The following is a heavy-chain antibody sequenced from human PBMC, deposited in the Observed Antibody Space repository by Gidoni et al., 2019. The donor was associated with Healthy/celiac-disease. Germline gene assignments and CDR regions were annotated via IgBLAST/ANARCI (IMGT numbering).Heavy chain of an antibody. Sequence: EVQLLESGGGLVQPGGSLRLSCAASGFTFSSYAMSWVRQAPGKGLEWVPAISGSGGSTYYADSVKGRFTISRDNSKNTLYLQMNSLRAEDTAVYYCAKYRSSGYDPVAVSRGADYFDYWGQGTLVTVSS. CDR1: GFTFSSYA. CDR3: AKYRSSGYDPVAVSRGADYFDY. D-gene: IGHD5-12*01. V-gene: IGHV3-23*01. J-gene: IGHJ4*02. CDR2: ISGSGGST.